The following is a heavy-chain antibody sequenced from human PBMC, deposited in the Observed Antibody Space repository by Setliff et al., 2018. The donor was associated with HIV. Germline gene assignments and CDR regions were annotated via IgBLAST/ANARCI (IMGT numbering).Heavy chain of an antibody. CDR1: GGSFSGHY. CDR2: MFRTGTS. D-gene: IGHD3-10*01. Sequence: SETLSLTCAVYGGSFSGHYWSWVRQVPGKGLEWIGTMFRTGTSYYNPSLKSRVTISVDPSKNQILLRLSSVTAADTAVYYCARLSGGMVPNYWGQGTLVTVSS. CDR3: ARLSGGMVPNY. V-gene: IGHV4-34*12. J-gene: IGHJ4*02.